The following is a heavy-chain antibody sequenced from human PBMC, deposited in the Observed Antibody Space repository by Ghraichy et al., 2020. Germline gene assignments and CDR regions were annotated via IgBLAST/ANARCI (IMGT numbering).Heavy chain of an antibody. V-gene: IGHV1-2*02. D-gene: IGHD3-22*01. CDR2: INPNSGGT. CDR3: ARDRSYDSSGYHGFP. J-gene: IGHJ5*02. CDR1: GYTFTGYY. Sequence: ASVKVSCKASGYTFTGYYMHWVRQAPGQGLEWMGWINPNSGGTNYAQKFQGRVTMTRDTSISTAYMELSRLRSDDTAVYYCARDRSYDSSGYHGFPWGQGTLVTVSS.